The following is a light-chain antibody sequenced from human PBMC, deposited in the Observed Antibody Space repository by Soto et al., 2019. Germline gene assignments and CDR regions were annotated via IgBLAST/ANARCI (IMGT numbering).Light chain of an antibody. CDR3: SSYTSSSTLI. CDR2: DVS. J-gene: IGLJ2*01. Sequence: QSVLTQPASVSGSPGQSITISCTGTGSDVGGYDYVSWYQHHPGKAPKLMIFDVSSRPSGISIRFSGSKSGNTASLTISGLQAEDGADFYCSSYTSSSTLIFGGGTKLTVL. V-gene: IGLV2-14*03. CDR1: GSDVGGYDY.